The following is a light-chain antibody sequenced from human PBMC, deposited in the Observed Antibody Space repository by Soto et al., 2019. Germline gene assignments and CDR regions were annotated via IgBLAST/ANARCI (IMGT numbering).Light chain of an antibody. CDR2: QDS. J-gene: IGLJ3*02. CDR1: KLGDKY. V-gene: IGLV3-1*01. CDR3: QAWDSSTGV. Sequence: SYELTQPHSVSVSPGQTASITCSGDKLGDKYACWYQQKPGQSPVLGIYQDSKRPSGIPERFSGSNSGNTATLTISGTQAMDEADYYCQAWDSSTGVFGGGTKLTVL.